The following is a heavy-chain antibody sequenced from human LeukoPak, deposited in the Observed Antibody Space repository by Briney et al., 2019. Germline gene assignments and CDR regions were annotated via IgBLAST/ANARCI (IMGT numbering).Heavy chain of an antibody. CDR2: ISYDGSIK. J-gene: IGHJ6*02. Sequence: GGSLRLSCAASGFTFSSYAMHWVREAPGKGLEWVAVISYDGSIKYYADSVKGRFTISRDNSKNTLYLQMNSLRAEDTAGYYCARDVYSGSWTTLSYYYGMDVWGQGTTVTVSS. CDR3: ARDVYSGSWTTLSYYYGMDV. CDR1: GFTFSSYA. V-gene: IGHV3-30-3*01. D-gene: IGHD6-13*01.